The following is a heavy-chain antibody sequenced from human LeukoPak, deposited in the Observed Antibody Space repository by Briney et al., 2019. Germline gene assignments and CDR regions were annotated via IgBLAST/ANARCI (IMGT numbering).Heavy chain of an antibody. CDR2: INPDGSAK. CDR3: ARWGAGSNS. D-gene: IGHD3-16*01. J-gene: IGHJ4*02. V-gene: IGHV3-7*01. Sequence: WGSLSLSCEVSGFTLSTYCMNWVRQVHGQGLEWVANINPDGSAKRYVDSVKGRFTIARDNADNSLSLQMNSLRAEHTAVYYCARWGAGSNSWGQGTLVTVSS. CDR1: GFTLSTYC.